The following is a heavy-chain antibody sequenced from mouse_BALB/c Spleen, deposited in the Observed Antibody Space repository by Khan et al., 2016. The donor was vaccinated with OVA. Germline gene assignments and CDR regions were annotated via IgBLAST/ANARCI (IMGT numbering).Heavy chain of an antibody. J-gene: IGHJ2*01. CDR1: GYTFTHYY. V-gene: IGHV1S56*01. D-gene: IGHD4-1*01. CDR3: ARSDSGTVFDY. Sequence: QVQLQQSGPELVKPGASVRISCRASGYTFTHYYIHWVKQRPGQGLEWIGWIYPGYVDTHYNEQFKDKATLTADKSSSTAYMQLIKLTSEDSAVXFCARSDSGTVFDYWGQGTTLTVSS. CDR2: IYPGYVDT.